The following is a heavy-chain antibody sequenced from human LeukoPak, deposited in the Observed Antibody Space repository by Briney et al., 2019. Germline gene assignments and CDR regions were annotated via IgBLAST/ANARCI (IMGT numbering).Heavy chain of an antibody. V-gene: IGHV4-59*01. CDR2: LYYTGST. CDR1: GDSISTYY. Sequence: SETLSLTCTVSGDSISTYYWTWIRQPPGKGLEWIGYLYYTGSTNYSPSLKSRVTMSVDTSKNQFSLKLSSVTAADTAVYYCARITNYYYMDVWGKGIMVTV. D-gene: IGHD3-3*01. J-gene: IGHJ6*03. CDR3: ARITNYYYMDV.